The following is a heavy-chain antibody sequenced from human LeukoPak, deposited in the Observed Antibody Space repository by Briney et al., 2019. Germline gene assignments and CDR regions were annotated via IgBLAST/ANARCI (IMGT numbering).Heavy chain of an antibody. J-gene: IGHJ4*02. D-gene: IGHD3-16*01. CDR1: GYTFTSYG. Sequence: ASVKVSCKASGYTFTSYGISWVRQAPGQGLEWMGWISAYNGNTNYAQKLQGRVTMTTDTSTSTAYMELRSMRSDDTAVYYCAIGSMGGAILWYFDYWGQGTLVTASS. V-gene: IGHV1-18*01. CDR2: ISAYNGNT. CDR3: AIGSMGGAILWYFDY.